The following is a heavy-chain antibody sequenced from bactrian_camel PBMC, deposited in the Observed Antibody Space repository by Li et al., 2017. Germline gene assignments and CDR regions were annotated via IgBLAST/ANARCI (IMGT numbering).Heavy chain of an antibody. CDR2: MDTDGAT. D-gene: IGHD3*01. V-gene: IGHV3S53*01. CDR1: VSFVC. J-gene: IGHJ4*01. Sequence: HVQLVESGGGSVQPGGALRLSCEASVSFVCMGWFRQVLGKEREGVAGMDTDGATVFADSVKGRFTISQDNAKNTLYLQMNSLKPEDTALYYCAPGFRGSGSPDWGQGTQVTVS. CDR3: APGFRGSGSPD.